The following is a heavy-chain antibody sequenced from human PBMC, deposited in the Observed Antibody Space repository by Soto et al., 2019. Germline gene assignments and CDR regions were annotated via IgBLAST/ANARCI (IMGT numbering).Heavy chain of an antibody. J-gene: IGHJ5*02. D-gene: IGHD3-22*01. V-gene: IGHV1-18*01. CDR2: ISAYNGNT. Sequence: KVSCKASGYTFTSYGISWVRQAPGQGLEWMGWISAYNGNTNYAQKLQGRVTMTTDTSTSTAYMELRSLRSDDTAVYYCARDYYDSSGYSNWFDPWGQGTLVTVSS. CDR1: GYTFTSYG. CDR3: ARDYYDSSGYSNWFDP.